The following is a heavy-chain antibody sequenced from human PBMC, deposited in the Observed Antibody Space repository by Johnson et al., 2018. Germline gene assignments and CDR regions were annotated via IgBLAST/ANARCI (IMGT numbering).Heavy chain of an antibody. V-gene: IGHV3-33*01. CDR1: GFTFSSYG. Sequence: QVQLVQSGGGVVQPGRSLRLSCAASGFTFSSYGMHWVRQAPGQGLEWVAVIWYDGSNKYYADSVKGRFTISRDNSKNTLYLQMNSLRAEDTAVYYCARDLGAFDIWGQGTMVTVSS. CDR2: IWYDGSNK. J-gene: IGHJ3*02. CDR3: ARDLGAFDI.